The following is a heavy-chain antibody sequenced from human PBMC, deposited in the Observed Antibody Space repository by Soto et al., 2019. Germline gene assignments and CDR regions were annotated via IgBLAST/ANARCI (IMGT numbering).Heavy chain of an antibody. V-gene: IGHV1-2*04. J-gene: IGHJ3*02. D-gene: IGHD3-3*01. CDR2: INPNSGGT. CDR3: ARTSYDFWTRPVAFDI. CDR1: GYALTGYY. Sequence: ASVKVSCKASGYALTGYYMHWVRQAPGQGLEWMGWINPNSGGTNYAQKFQGWVTMTRDTSISTAYMELSRLRSDDTAVYYCARTSYDFWTRPVAFDIWGQGTMVTVSS.